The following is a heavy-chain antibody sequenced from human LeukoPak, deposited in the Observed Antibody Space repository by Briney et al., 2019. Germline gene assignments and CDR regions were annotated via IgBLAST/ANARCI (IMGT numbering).Heavy chain of an antibody. J-gene: IGHJ4*02. CDR1: GFTFRSHW. CDR2: IKSDGSEI. Sequence: GKSLRLSCAASGFTFRSHWMTWVRQAPGKGLEWVANIKSDGSEIYSADSVKGRFTISRDNAKNSLYLQMNSLRAEDTAVYYCAREEGTFDYWGQGTLVTVSS. V-gene: IGHV3-7*01. CDR3: AREEGTFDY. D-gene: IGHD3-10*01.